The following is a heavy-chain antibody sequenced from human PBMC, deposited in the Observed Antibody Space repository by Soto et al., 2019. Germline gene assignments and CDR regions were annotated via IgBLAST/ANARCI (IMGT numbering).Heavy chain of an antibody. CDR3: AGERSALPGARDAMDV. Sequence: EVQLVESGGGLVKPGGSLRVSCTASGFTFSNYNMIWVRQAPGKGLQWVSFISASGAYKYYADSVRGRFTISRDNAKKSVFLEMNSLTADDTAIYYCAGERSALPGARDAMDVWGQGTTVTVSS. CDR1: GFTFSNYN. J-gene: IGHJ6*02. D-gene: IGHD1-26*01. CDR2: ISASGAYK. V-gene: IGHV3-21*01.